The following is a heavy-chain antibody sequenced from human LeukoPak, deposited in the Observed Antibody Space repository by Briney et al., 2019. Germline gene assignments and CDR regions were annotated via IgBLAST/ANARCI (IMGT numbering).Heavy chain of an antibody. CDR1: GYSFTSYW. CDR3: ARLLFPVITMIVGGYFDY. J-gene: IGHJ4*02. V-gene: IGHV5-51*01. CDR2: IYPGDSDT. D-gene: IGHD3-22*01. Sequence: GESLKISCKGSGYSFTSYWIGWVRQMPGKGLEWMGIIYPGDSDTRYSPSFQGQVTISADKSISTAYLQWSSLKASDTAMYYCARLLFPVITMIVGGYFDYWGQGTLVTVSS.